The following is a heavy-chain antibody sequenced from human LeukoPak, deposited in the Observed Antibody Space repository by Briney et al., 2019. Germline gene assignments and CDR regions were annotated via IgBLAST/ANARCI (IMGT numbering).Heavy chain of an antibody. V-gene: IGHV1-2*04. CDR1: GYTFTGYY. D-gene: IGHD6-19*01. CDR2: INPNSGGT. CDR3: ARDHGSGWPPDAFDI. Sequence: ASVKVSCKASGYTFTGYYMHWVRQAPGQGLEWMGWINPNSGGTNYAQKFQGWVTMTRDTSISTAYMELSRLRSDDTAVYYCARDHGSGWPPDAFDIWGQGTMVTVSS. J-gene: IGHJ3*02.